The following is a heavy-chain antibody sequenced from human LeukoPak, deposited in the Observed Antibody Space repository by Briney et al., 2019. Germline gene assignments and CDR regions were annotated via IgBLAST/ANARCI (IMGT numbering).Heavy chain of an antibody. V-gene: IGHV4-59*08. J-gene: IGHJ5*02. Sequence: SETLSLTCTVSGGSISSYYWSWIRQPPGKGLEWIGYIYYSGSTNYNPSLKSRVTISVDTSKNQFSLKLSSVTAADTAVYYCARHGPVVAATPHWFDPWGQGTLVTVSS. CDR3: ARHGPVVAATPHWFDP. CDR2: IYYSGST. D-gene: IGHD2-15*01. CDR1: GGSISSYY.